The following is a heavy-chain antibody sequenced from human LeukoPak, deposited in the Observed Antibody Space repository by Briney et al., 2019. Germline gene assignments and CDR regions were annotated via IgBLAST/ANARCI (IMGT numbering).Heavy chain of an antibody. D-gene: IGHD1-1*01. J-gene: IGHJ4*02. CDR3: ARVQLERLGTYYFDY. CDR2: INSSSSTI. Sequence: PGGSLRLSCAASGFTFSSYSMNWVRQAPGKGLEWVSYINSSSSTIYYADSVKGRFTISRDNAKNSLYLQMNSLRDKDTAVYYCARVQLERLGTYYFDYWGQGTLVTVSS. CDR1: GFTFSSYS. V-gene: IGHV3-48*02.